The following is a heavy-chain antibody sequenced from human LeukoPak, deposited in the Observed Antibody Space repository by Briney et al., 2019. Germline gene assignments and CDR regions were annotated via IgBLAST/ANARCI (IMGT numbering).Heavy chain of an antibody. CDR3: APSGGVSLDY. CDR2: INLSGGST. V-gene: IGHV1-46*03. Sequence: ASVKVSCKASGYTFTSYYMHWVRQPPGQGLEWMGIINLSGGSTSYAQKFQGRVTMTRDTSTSTVYMELSSLRSEDTAVYYCAPSGGVSLDYWGQGTLVTVSS. J-gene: IGHJ4*02. CDR1: GYTFTSYY.